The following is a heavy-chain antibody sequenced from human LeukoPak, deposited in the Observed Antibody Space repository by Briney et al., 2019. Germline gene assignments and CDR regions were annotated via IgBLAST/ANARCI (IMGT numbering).Heavy chain of an antibody. J-gene: IGHJ6*02. D-gene: IGHD2-2*01. CDR1: EFTFISFA. CDR2: ISGCGGST. V-gene: IGHV3-23*01. CDR3: ANGVYCSSTSCYDLYGMDV. Sequence: GGSLRLSCAGSEFTFISFAMIWPPQAPGKGMEWVLAISGCGGSTYYAYSVKGRFTISRDNSKNTLYLQMNSLTAEDTAVYYCANGVYCSSTSCYDLYGMDVWGQGTTVTVSS.